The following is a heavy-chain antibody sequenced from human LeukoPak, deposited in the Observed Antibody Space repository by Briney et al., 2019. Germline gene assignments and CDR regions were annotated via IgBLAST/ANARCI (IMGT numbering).Heavy chain of an antibody. CDR1: GFTFRNFG. D-gene: IGHD6-6*01. Sequence: GGSLRLSCEVSGFTFRNFGMHWVRQAPGKGLEWVTVIRYDGNEKYYADSVKGRFTISKDNSKNMLYLQMNNLRVEDTAVYYCARARDEYYFDYWGQGALVTVSS. CDR3: ARARDEYYFDY. V-gene: IGHV3-33*01. CDR2: IRYDGNEK. J-gene: IGHJ4*02.